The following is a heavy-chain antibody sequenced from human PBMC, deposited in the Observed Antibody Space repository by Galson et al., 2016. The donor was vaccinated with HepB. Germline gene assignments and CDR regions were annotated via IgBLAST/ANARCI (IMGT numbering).Heavy chain of an antibody. CDR3: ARESPTTAGAFDI. V-gene: IGHV3-74*01. D-gene: IGHD4-17*01. Sequence: SLRLSCAASGFIFSNYWMHWVRQAPGKGLVWVSRIHSDGSTTSYADSVKGRFTVSRDNAKNTLYMQMNSLRAEDTAVYYCARESPTTAGAFDIWGQGTVVTVSS. CDR2: IHSDGSTT. CDR1: GFIFSNYW. J-gene: IGHJ3*02.